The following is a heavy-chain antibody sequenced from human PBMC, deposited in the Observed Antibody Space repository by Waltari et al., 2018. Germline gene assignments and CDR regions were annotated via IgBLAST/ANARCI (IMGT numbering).Heavy chain of an antibody. J-gene: IGHJ4*02. D-gene: IGHD1-26*01. CDR1: GFGFSNYW. V-gene: IGHV3-74*01. CDR3: VREKDLGGTCVFDF. Sequence: EVQLVESGGGLVQTGGSLRLSCAASGFGFSNYWRDGVRQVTGKGLGWVARTNKDGSGTAYADFVEGRLTISRDNAKSTLHLQMTSLTAEDTAVYYCVREKDLGGTCVFDFWGRGTLVTVSS. CDR2: TNKDGSGT.